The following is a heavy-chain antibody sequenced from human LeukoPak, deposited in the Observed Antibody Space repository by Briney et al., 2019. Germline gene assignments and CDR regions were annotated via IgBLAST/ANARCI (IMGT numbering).Heavy chain of an antibody. CDR2: ISGSGGST. CDR3: AKGAFMGVAGGANYFDF. D-gene: IGHD3-3*01. V-gene: IGHV3-23*01. CDR1: GFTFNSYF. Sequence: GGSLRLSCAASGFTFNSYFMNWVRQAPGKGLEWVSAISGSGGSTYYADSVKGRFTISRDNSKNTLYLQMNSLRAEDTAVYYCAKGAFMGVAGGANYFDFWGQGTLVTVSS. J-gene: IGHJ4*02.